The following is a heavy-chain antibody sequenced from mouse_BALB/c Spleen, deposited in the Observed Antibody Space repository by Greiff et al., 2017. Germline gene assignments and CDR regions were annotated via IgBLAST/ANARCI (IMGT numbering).Heavy chain of an antibody. J-gene: IGHJ3*01. CDR2: IRLKSNNYAT. Sequence: EVQGVESGGGLVQPGGSMKLSCVASGFTFSNYWMNWVRQSPEKGLEWVAEIRLKSNNYATHYAESVKGRFTISRDDSKSSVYLQMNNLRAEDTGIYYCTREDGNYGFAYWGQGTLVTVSA. CDR1: GFTFSNYW. D-gene: IGHD2-1*01. CDR3: TREDGNYGFAY. V-gene: IGHV6-6*02.